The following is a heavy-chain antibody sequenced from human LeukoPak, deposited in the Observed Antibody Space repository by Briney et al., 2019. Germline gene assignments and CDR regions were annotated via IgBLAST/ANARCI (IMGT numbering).Heavy chain of an antibody. CDR1: GGSVSDYY. V-gene: IGHV4-34*01. CDR3: ARHSNRLFGDLLVPGRKRAGTRFDY. CDR2: INHSGST. D-gene: IGHD3-10*01. Sequence: PSETLSLTCAVYGGSVSDYYWSWIRQPPGKGLEWSGEINHSGSTNYNPSLKSRVTVSVDRSKNQFSLKLSSVTAADTALYYCARHSNRLFGDLLVPGRKRAGTRFDYWGQGTLVTVSS. J-gene: IGHJ4*02.